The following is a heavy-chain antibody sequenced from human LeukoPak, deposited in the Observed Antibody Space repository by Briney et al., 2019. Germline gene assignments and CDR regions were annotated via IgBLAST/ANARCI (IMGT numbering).Heavy chain of an antibody. Sequence: GGSLRLSCAASGFTFSSYAMSWVRQAPGKGLEWVSAISGSGGSTYYADSVKGRFTISRDNSKNTLYLQMNNLRAEDTAVYYCAKADDYGGSGDAFDIWGQGTMVTVSS. CDR2: ISGSGGST. CDR1: GFTFSSYA. J-gene: IGHJ3*02. V-gene: IGHV3-23*01. CDR3: AKADDYGGSGDAFDI. D-gene: IGHD4-23*01.